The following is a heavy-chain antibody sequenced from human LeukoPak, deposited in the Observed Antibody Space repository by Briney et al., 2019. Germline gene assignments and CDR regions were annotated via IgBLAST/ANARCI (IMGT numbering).Heavy chain of an antibody. V-gene: IGHV1-69*04. D-gene: IGHD3-22*01. CDR1: GGTFSSYT. CDR2: IITILGIA. Sequence: SVKVSCKASGGTFSSYTISWVRQAPGQGLEWMGRIITILGIANYAQKFQGRVTITADKSTSTAYMELSSLRSEDTAVYYCARDPYDSSGYIFDYWGQGTLVTVSS. J-gene: IGHJ4*02. CDR3: ARDPYDSSGYIFDY.